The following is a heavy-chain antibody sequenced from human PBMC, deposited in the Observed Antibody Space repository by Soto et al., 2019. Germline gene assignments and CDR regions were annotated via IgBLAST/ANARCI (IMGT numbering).Heavy chain of an antibody. Sequence: SETLSLTCAVYGGSFSGYYWTWIRQPPGTGLEWIGTFYYSGSTYYNPSLESRVTISVDTSKNQFSLKVSSVTAADTAMYYCARLGGYCSGTSCYGYYVMDVWGQGTTVTVSS. CDR1: GGSFSGYY. D-gene: IGHD2-2*01. V-gene: IGHV4-34*01. CDR2: FYYSGST. CDR3: ARLGGYCSGTSCYGYYVMDV. J-gene: IGHJ6*02.